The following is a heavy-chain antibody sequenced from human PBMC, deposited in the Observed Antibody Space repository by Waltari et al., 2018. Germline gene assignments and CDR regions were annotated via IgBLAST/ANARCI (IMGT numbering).Heavy chain of an antibody. J-gene: IGHJ6*02. CDR3: ARGGPGVLEWLPYYYYGMDV. CDR1: GGSFSGYY. CDR2: LNHSGST. V-gene: IGHV4-34*01. Sequence: QVQLQQWGAGLLKPSETLSLTCAVYGGSFSGYYWTLIRQPPGTGLEWIGELNHSGSTNYNPSLKSRVTISVDTSKNQFSLKLSSVTAADTAVYYCARGGPGVLEWLPYYYYGMDVWGQGTTVTVSS. D-gene: IGHD3-3*01.